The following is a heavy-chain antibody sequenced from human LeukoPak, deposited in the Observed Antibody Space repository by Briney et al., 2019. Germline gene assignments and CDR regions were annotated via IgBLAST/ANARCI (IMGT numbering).Heavy chain of an antibody. D-gene: IGHD3-9*01. CDR2: IYTSGST. J-gene: IGHJ4*02. CDR1: GGSISSYY. CDR3: ARDLSGYDILTGSPAYYFDY. V-gene: IGHV4-4*08. Sequence: SETLSLTCTVSGGSISSYYWNWIRQPPGKGLEWIGRIYTSGSTNYNPSLKSRVTISVDTSKNQFSLKLSSVTAADTAVYYCARDLSGYDILTGSPAYYFDYWGQGTLVTVSS.